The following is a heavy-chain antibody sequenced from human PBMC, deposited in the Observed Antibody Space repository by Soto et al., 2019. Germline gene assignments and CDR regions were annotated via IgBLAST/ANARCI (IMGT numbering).Heavy chain of an antibody. Sequence: GGSLRLSCAASGFTFSSYAMSWVRQAPGKGLEWVSAISGSGGSTYYADSVKGRFTISRDNSKNTLYLQMNSLRAEDTAVYYCAKDIVVVPAAISGKWYMDVWGKGTTVTVS. CDR2: ISGSGGST. CDR1: GFTFSSYA. J-gene: IGHJ6*03. V-gene: IGHV3-23*01. D-gene: IGHD2-2*01. CDR3: AKDIVVVPAAISGKWYMDV.